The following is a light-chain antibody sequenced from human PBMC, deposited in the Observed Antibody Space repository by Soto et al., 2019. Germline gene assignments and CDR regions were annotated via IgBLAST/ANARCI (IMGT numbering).Light chain of an antibody. CDR1: QTISSW. CDR3: QHDNSYSEA. J-gene: IGKJ1*01. CDR2: KAS. V-gene: IGKV1-5*03. Sequence: DIPMTPSPSTLSGYVGDIVTITCRASQTISSWLAWYQQKPGKAPKLLIYKASTLKSGVPSRFSGSGSGTEFTLTISSLQPDDFATYYCQHDNSYSEAFGQGTMVDVK.